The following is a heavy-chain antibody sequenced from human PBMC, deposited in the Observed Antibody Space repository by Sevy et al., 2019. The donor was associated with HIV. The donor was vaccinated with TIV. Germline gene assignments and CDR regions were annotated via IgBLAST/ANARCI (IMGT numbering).Heavy chain of an antibody. CDR3: ARDSARGYGMDV. Sequence: GGSLRLSCTTSGFTFSAYAMHWVRQAPGKGLEWVSYISTRSTAIYYADSVKGRFTISRDNAKDSLYLQMNSLRDEDKAVYFCARDSARGYGMDVWGQGTTVTVSS. V-gene: IGHV3-48*02. CDR2: ISTRSTAI. CDR1: GFTFSAYA. D-gene: IGHD3-10*01. J-gene: IGHJ6*02.